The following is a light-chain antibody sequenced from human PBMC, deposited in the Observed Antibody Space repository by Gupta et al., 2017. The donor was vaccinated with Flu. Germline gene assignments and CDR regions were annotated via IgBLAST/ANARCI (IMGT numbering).Light chain of an antibody. CDR1: QGISSY. CDR2: AAS. J-gene: IGKJ2*03. V-gene: IGKV1-8*01. Sequence: AIRMTPSPSSFSASTGDRVTITCRASQGISSYLAWYQQKPGKAPKLLIYAASTLQSGVPSRFSGSGSGTDFTLTISCLQSEDFATYYCQQYYSYPDSFGQGTKLEIK. CDR3: QQYYSYPDS.